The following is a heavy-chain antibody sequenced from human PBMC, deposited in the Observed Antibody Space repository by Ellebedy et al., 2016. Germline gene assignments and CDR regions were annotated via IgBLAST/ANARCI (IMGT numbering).Heavy chain of an antibody. V-gene: IGHV3-74*01. CDR3: ARAGQWLAYFDY. CDR2: INSDGSST. Sequence: GGSLRLSCAASGFTFSTYWMHRVRQAPGKGLVWVSRINSDGSSTSYADSVKGRFTISRDNAKNTLYLQMNSLRAEDTAVYYCARAGQWLAYFDYWGQGTLVTVSS. J-gene: IGHJ4*02. D-gene: IGHD6-19*01. CDR1: GFTFSTYW.